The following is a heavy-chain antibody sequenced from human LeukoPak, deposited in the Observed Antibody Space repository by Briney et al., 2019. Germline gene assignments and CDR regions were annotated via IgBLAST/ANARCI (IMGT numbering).Heavy chain of an antibody. CDR3: ARSYSNHLFGMDV. CDR2: IYSGGST. Sequence: GGSLRLSCAASGFTFSNVWMSWVRQAPGKGLEWVSVIYSGGSTYYADSVKGRVAISRDNSKNTVFLQMNSVRAEDTAVYYCARSYSNHLFGMDVWGQGTAVTVSS. D-gene: IGHD4-11*01. J-gene: IGHJ6*02. CDR1: GFTFSNVW. V-gene: IGHV3-66*01.